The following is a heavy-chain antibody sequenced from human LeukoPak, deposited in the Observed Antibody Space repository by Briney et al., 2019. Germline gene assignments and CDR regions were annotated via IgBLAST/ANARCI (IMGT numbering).Heavy chain of an antibody. CDR2: ISAYNGNT. Sequence: ASVKVSCKASGYTFTSYGISWVRQAPGQGLEWMGWISAYNGNTNYAQKLQGRVTMTTDTSTSTAYMELRSLRSDDTAVYYCARYRDILTGYNAFDIWGQGTMVTVSS. CDR1: GYTFTSYG. D-gene: IGHD3-9*01. CDR3: ARYRDILTGYNAFDI. J-gene: IGHJ3*02. V-gene: IGHV1-18*01.